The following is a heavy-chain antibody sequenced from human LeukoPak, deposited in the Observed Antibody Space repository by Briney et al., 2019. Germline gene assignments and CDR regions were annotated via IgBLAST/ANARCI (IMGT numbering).Heavy chain of an antibody. V-gene: IGHV4-59*01. Sequence: SEALSLTCTVSGGSISSYYWSWIRQPPGKGLEWIGYIYYSGSTNYNPSLKSRVTISVDTSKNQFSLKLSSVTAADTAVYYCARGADYGSGSLDVWGKGTTVTISS. D-gene: IGHD3-10*01. CDR1: GGSISSYY. J-gene: IGHJ6*04. CDR2: IYYSGST. CDR3: ARGADYGSGSLDV.